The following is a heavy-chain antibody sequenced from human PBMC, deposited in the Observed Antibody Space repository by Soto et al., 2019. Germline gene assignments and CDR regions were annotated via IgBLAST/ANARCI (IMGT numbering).Heavy chain of an antibody. CDR2: IIPIFGTA. J-gene: IGHJ6*02. D-gene: IGHD2-15*01. V-gene: IGHV1-69*01. CDR3: ASLVVGLWVMDV. CDR1: GGTFSSYA. Sequence: QVQLVQSGAEVKKPGSSVMVSCKASGGTFSSYAISWVRQAPGQGLEWMGGIIPIFGTANYAQKFQCRVTITADESTSTAYMELSSLRSEGTAVYYCASLVVGLWVMDVWGQGTTVTVSS.